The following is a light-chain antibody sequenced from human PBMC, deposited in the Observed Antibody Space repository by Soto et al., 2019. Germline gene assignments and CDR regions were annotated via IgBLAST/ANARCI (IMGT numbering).Light chain of an antibody. J-gene: IGKJ2*01. Sequence: EIQMTQSPSSLSASVGDRVTITCRASQSISSYLNWYQQKPGKAPKLLIYAASSLQSGVPSSFSGSGSGTDFTLTISSLQPEDFATYSRQQSYSTPYTFGQGTKLDIK. CDR1: QSISSY. CDR2: AAS. V-gene: IGKV1-39*01. CDR3: QQSYSTPYT.